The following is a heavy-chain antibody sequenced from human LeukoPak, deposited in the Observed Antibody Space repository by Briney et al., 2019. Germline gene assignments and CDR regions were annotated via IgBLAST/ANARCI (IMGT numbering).Heavy chain of an antibody. CDR2: IYYSGST. J-gene: IGHJ6*02. V-gene: IGHV4-30-4*01. CDR1: GGSISSGDYY. D-gene: IGHD3-9*01. Sequence: SETLSLTCTVSGGSISSGDYYWSRIRQPPGKGLEWIGYIYYSGSTYYNPSLKSRVTISVDTSKNQFSLKLSSVTAADTAVYYCARDPGIFNYYYYGMDVWGQGTTVTVSS. CDR3: ARDPGIFNYYYYGMDV.